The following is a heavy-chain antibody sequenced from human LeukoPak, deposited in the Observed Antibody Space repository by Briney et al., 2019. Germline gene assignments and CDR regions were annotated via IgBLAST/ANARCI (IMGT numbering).Heavy chain of an antibody. D-gene: IGHD7-27*01. J-gene: IGHJ4*02. CDR3: VRGWGFDY. CDR1: GFTVNSNY. Sequence: GGSLRLSCAASGFTVNSNYMSWVRQAPGKGLEWVSVLYTGGNTLYADSVKGRFTISRENAKNSLYLQMNSLRAGDTAVYYCVRGWGFDYWGQGTLVTVSS. V-gene: IGHV3-53*01. CDR2: LYTGGNT.